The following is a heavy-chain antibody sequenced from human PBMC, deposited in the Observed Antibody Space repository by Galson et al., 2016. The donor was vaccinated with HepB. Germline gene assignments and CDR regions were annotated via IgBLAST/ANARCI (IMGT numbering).Heavy chain of an antibody. J-gene: IGHJ4*02. CDR1: SNYA. CDR3: AKDPRDLRPYYFDY. V-gene: IGHV3-23*01. CDR2: ISGNGFST. Sequence: SNYAMNWVRQAPGKGLEWVSTISGNGFSTYYADSVKGRFTISRDNSKNTLYLLMNSLRADDTAVYYCAKDPRDLRPYYFDYWGQGTLVTVSS.